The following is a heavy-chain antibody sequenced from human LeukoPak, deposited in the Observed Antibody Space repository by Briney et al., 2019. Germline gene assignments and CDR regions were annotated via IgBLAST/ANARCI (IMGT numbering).Heavy chain of an antibody. CDR1: GGTFSSYA. CDR2: IIPIFGTA. V-gene: IGHV1-69*05. Sequence: ALVKVSCKASGGTFSSYAISWVRQAPGQGLEWMGRIIPIFGTANYAQKFQGRVTITTDESTSTAYMELSSLRSEDTAVYYCARDRYSYGQNYYYYYMDVWGKGTTVTVSS. D-gene: IGHD5-18*01. J-gene: IGHJ6*03. CDR3: ARDRYSYGQNYYYYYMDV.